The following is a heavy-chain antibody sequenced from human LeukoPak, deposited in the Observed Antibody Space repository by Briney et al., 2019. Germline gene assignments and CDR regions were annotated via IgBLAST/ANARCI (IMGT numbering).Heavy chain of an antibody. V-gene: IGHV4-30-4*01. CDR1: GGSISSGDYC. D-gene: IGHD6-25*01. J-gene: IGHJ5*02. Sequence: PSETLSLTCTVSGGSISSGDYCWSWIRQPPGKGLEWIGFVYYRGNTYYNPSLKSRVTISIDTVKDQFSLRLNSVTAADTAVYYCARVAAHWFDPWGQGTLVTVSS. CDR3: ARVAAHWFDP. CDR2: VYYRGNT.